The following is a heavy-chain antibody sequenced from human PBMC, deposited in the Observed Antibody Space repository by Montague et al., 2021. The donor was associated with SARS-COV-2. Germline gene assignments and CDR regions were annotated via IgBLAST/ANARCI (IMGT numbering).Heavy chain of an antibody. V-gene: IGHV3-20*04. CDR1: GFTFDDYG. D-gene: IGHD3-10*01. Sequence: LRLSCAASGFTFDDYGMSWVRQAPGKGLEWVSGVNWNGGSTGYADSVKGRFTISRDNAKNSLYLQMNSLRAEDTALYYCAKQLWFGELFHPWGQGTLVTVSS. CDR2: VNWNGGST. CDR3: AKQLWFGELFHP. J-gene: IGHJ5*02.